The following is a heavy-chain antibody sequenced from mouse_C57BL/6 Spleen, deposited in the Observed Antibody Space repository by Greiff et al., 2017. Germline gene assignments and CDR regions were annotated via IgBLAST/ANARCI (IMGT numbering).Heavy chain of an antibody. CDR1: GFTFSSYA. CDR3: ARAVVATDYFDY. D-gene: IGHD1-1*01. J-gene: IGHJ2*01. V-gene: IGHV5-4*03. CDR2: ISDGGSYT. Sequence: EVKVVESGGGLVKPGGSLKLSCAASGFTFSSYAMSWVRQTPEKRLEWVATISDGGSYTYYQDNVKGRFNISRDNAKNNLYLQINHLKSEDTAMYYCARAVVATDYFDYWGQGTTLTV.